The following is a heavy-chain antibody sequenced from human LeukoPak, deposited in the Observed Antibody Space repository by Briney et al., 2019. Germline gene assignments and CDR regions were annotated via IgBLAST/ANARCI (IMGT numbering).Heavy chain of an antibody. Sequence: SGTLSLTCAVSDGSISSSNWWSWVRQPPGKGLEWIGEIYHSGSTNYNPSLKSRVTISVDKSKNQFSLKLSSVTAADTAVYYCARVLWGSYRFFDYWGQGTLVTVSS. CDR3: ARVLWGSYRFFDY. J-gene: IGHJ4*02. V-gene: IGHV4-4*02. D-gene: IGHD3-16*02. CDR1: DGSISSSNW. CDR2: IYHSGST.